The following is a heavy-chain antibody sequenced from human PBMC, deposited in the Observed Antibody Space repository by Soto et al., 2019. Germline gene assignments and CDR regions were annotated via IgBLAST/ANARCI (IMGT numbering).Heavy chain of an antibody. CDR1: GYTFSSYY. J-gene: IGHJ4*02. D-gene: IGHD2-21*02. V-gene: IGHV1-46*03. Sequence: ASVKVCCKASGYTFSSYYMNWVRQAPGQGLEWLGIINPSGGYTTYAQRFLGRVTMTSDTSTSTVHMELGSLTSEDTAVYYCARGGGIVVVTAPYGHWGQGTLVTVSS. CDR3: ARGGGIVVVTAPYGH. CDR2: INPSGGYT.